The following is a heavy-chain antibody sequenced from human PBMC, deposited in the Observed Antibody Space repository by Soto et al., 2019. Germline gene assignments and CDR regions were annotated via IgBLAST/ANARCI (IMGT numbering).Heavy chain of an antibody. CDR3: AKGFLGYLGNDAFDI. J-gene: IGHJ3*02. CDR1: GFTFSSYG. V-gene: IGHV3-30*18. CDR2: ISYDGSNK. D-gene: IGHD2-15*01. Sequence: QVQLVESGGGVVQPGRSLRLSCAASGFTFSSYGMHWVRQAPGKGLEWVAVISYDGSNKYYADSVKGRFTISRDNSKNMLYLQMNSLRAEDTAVYYCAKGFLGYLGNDAFDIWGQGTMVTVSS.